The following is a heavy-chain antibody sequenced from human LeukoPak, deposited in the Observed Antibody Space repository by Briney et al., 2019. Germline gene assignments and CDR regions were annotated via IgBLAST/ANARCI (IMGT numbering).Heavy chain of an antibody. D-gene: IGHD3-22*01. CDR2: MDWYGEST. CDR3: ARDLPQIEY. Sequence: GGYLRLSCAASGFTFDDYDMNWVRQAPGKGLEWVSGMDWYGESTGYADSVKGRFTISRDNAKNSLYLQMNSLRAEDTALYYCARDLPQIEYWGQGALVTVS. V-gene: IGHV3-20*04. CDR1: GFTFDDYD. J-gene: IGHJ4*02.